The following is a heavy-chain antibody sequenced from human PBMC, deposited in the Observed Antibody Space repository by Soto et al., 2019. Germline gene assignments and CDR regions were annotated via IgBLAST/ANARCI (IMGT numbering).Heavy chain of an antibody. CDR2: IIPILGSA. V-gene: IGHV1-69*13. D-gene: IGHD1-26*01. CDR3: ASRERVDAFDI. Sequence: SVKVSCKASGGSFSSNAISWVRQAPGQGLEWMGGIIPILGSANYAQKFQDRLTITADGSTTTTYMELNSLRSEDAAVYYCASRERVDAFDIWGQGTLVTVSS. J-gene: IGHJ3*02. CDR1: GGSFSSNA.